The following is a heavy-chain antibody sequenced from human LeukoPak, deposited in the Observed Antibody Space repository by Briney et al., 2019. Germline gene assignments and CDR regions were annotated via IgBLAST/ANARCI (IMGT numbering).Heavy chain of an antibody. CDR1: GFTFSSYN. CDR3: ARDPEYSSSSEDNDY. Sequence: PGGSQRLSCAASGFTFSSYNMNWGRPAPGKGVGGGSSISSSSSYIYYADSVKGRFTISRDNAKNSLYLQMNSLRAEDTAVYYCARDPEYSSSSEDNDYWGQGTLVTVSS. J-gene: IGHJ4*02. V-gene: IGHV3-21*01. D-gene: IGHD6-6*01. CDR2: ISSSSSYI.